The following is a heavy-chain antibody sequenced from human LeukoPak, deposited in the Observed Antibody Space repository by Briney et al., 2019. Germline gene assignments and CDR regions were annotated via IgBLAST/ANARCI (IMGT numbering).Heavy chain of an antibody. CDR2: INPSGGST. J-gene: IGHJ4*02. Sequence: ASVKVSCKASGYAFTSYYMHWVRQAPGQGLEWMGIINPSGGSTSYEQKFQGIVTMTSDLSTSTVYMELSSLRSEDTAVYYCARDHSLLWFGESHREDDYWGQGTLVTVSS. V-gene: IGHV1-46*01. CDR3: ARDHSLLWFGESHREDDY. D-gene: IGHD3-10*01. CDR1: GYAFTSYY.